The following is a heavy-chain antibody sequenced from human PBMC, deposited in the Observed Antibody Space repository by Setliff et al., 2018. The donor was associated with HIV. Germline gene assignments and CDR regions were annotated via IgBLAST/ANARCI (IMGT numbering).Heavy chain of an antibody. V-gene: IGHV4-34*01. Sequence: SETLSLTCAVYGGSFSDYYWTWIRQSPGKGLEWIGDINHSGFTNYNPSLKSRLTISVDTSKNQFSRKLSSVTAADTAVYYCARGGGYDRSGYYPFDYWGQGTPVTVSS. CDR1: GGSFSDYY. D-gene: IGHD3-22*01. J-gene: IGHJ4*02. CDR2: INHSGFT. CDR3: ARGGGYDRSGYYPFDY.